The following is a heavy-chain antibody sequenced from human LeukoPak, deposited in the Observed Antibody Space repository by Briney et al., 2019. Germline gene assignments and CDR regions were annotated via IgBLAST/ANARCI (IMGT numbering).Heavy chain of an antibody. CDR3: AASSGVTLGRF. J-gene: IGHJ4*02. CDR1: GGSISSGSHY. D-gene: IGHD3-16*01. V-gene: IGHV4-31*03. Sequence: PSETLSLTCTVSGGSISSGSHYYNWIRQHPGKGLEWIGYIYYTGITSYNPSLKSRVTMSVDTSMNQVSLKVTSLTAADTAVYYCAASSGVTLGRFWGQGALVIVSS. CDR2: IYYTGIT.